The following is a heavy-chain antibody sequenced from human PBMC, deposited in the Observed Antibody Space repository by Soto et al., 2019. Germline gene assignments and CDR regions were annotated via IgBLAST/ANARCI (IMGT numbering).Heavy chain of an antibody. Sequence: QVQLVESGGGVVQPGRSLRLSCAASGFTFSSYAMHWVRQAPGKGLEWVAVISYDGSNKYYADSVKGRFTISRDNSKNTLYLQMNSLRAEDTAVYYCARDALLGMDVWGQGTTVTVSS. CDR3: ARDALLGMDV. CDR1: GFTFSSYA. J-gene: IGHJ6*02. V-gene: IGHV3-30-3*01. CDR2: ISYDGSNK. D-gene: IGHD3-10*01.